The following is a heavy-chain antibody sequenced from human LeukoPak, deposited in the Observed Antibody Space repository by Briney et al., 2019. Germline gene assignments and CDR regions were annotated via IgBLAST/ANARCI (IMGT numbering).Heavy chain of an antibody. Sequence: PGGSLRDSCAASGFTLSNFWMSWVRQAPGKGLEWVSYISSSSSTIYYADSVKGRFTISRDNAKNSLYLQMNSLRDEDTAVYYCARMVATRFDLWGQGTLVTVSS. V-gene: IGHV3-48*02. CDR2: ISSSSSTI. D-gene: IGHD2-21*02. J-gene: IGHJ4*02. CDR3: ARMVATRFDL. CDR1: GFTLSNFW.